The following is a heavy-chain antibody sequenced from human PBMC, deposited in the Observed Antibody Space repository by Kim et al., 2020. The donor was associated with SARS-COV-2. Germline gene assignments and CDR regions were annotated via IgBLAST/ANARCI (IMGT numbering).Heavy chain of an antibody. CDR1: GFTFSSYA. D-gene: IGHD3-10*01. Sequence: GGSLRLSCAASGFTFSSYAMSWVRQAPGKGLEWVSAISGSGDSTYYADSVTGRFTISRDNSKNTLYLQMNSLRAEDTAVYYCAKPTYYYGSDPYYFDYWRQGSLVTGPS. CDR2: ISGSGDST. CDR3: AKPTYYYGSDPYYFDY. V-gene: IGHV3-23*01. J-gene: IGHJ4*02.